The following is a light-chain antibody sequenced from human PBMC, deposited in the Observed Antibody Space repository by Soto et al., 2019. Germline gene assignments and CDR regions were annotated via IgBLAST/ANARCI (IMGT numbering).Light chain of an antibody. J-gene: IGLJ1*01. CDR1: RSSIGSNT. V-gene: IGLV1-44*01. CDR2: SNN. CDR3: AAWDASLGGFYV. Sequence: QSVLTQPPSASGTLGQRVTISCSGSRSSIGSNTVNWYQHLPGSAPKLLIYSNNHRPSGVPDRFSASKAGASASLAISGLQSEDEGDYYCAAWDASLGGFYVFGSGTNLTVL.